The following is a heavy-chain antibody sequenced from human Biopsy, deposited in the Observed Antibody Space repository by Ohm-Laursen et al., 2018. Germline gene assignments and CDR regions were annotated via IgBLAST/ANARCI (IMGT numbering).Heavy chain of an antibody. Sequence: GTLSLTCTVPGVSIAAYYWSWIRQPPGRGLEWVGSIYYSGSTNYNPSLKSRVTISADTSKSQLSLHLTSVTAADTAVYYCASRGLVMASDYYFDDWGQGTLVTVSS. D-gene: IGHD3/OR15-3a*01. CDR2: IYYSGST. CDR1: GVSIAAYY. V-gene: IGHV4-59*08. J-gene: IGHJ4*02. CDR3: ASRGLVMASDYYFDD.